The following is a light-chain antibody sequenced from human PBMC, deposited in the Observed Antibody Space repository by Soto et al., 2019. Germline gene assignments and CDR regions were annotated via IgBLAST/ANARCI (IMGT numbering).Light chain of an antibody. CDR1: QSVSGN. V-gene: IGKV3D-15*01. CDR2: GAF. CDR3: QQYQTWPRT. Sequence: EMVMTQSPATLSVSPGERATLSCRASQSVSGNLAWYQQKPGQAPRLLMHGAFNRASGIPDRFSGSGSRRDFTLTISGLQCEDAAIYYCQQYQTWPRTFGQGTKVDIK. J-gene: IGKJ1*01.